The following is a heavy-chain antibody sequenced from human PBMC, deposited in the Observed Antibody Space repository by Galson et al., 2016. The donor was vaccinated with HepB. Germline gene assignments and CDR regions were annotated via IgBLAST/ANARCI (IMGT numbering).Heavy chain of an antibody. Sequence: SLRLSCAASASSFSSYAMYWVRQAPGKGLEWVAVISYDGTNKYYADSVKGRFTISRDNSKNTLYLQMNSLRVEDTALYYCARNPLQDDTPHYYDNSGSLGYWGQGTLVTVSS. CDR3: ARNPLQDDTPHYYDNSGSLGY. J-gene: IGHJ4*02. CDR2: ISYDGTNK. CDR1: ASSFSSYA. V-gene: IGHV3-30*04. D-gene: IGHD3-22*01.